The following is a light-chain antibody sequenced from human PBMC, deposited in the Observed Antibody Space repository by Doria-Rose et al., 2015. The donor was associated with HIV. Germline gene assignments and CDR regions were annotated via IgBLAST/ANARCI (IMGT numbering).Light chain of an antibody. CDR2: DAS. Sequence: DIRVTLSPSSLSASVGDRVTITCQASQDISNYLNWYQQRPGKAPKLLIYDASNLETGVPSRFSGSGSGTDFTFTISSLQPEDIATYYCQQYDNLPWTFGPGTKADIK. CDR3: QQYDNLPWT. V-gene: IGKV1-33*01. CDR1: QDISNY. J-gene: IGKJ3*01.